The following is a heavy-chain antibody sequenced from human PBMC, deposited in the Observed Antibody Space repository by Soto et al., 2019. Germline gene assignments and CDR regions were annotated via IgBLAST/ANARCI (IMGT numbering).Heavy chain of an antibody. CDR3: VRYSETSSSCSLDY. Sequence: EVQLVESGGGLIQPGGSLRLSCVASGVNVSSDYMNWVRQAPGKGLEWVSVFSTTGFTSYADSVKGRFTISNNSSNNTVYIQMNSLRVKDTAVYYCVRYSETSSSCSLDYWGQGGLVTVSS. CDR1: GVNVSSDY. D-gene: IGHD6-13*01. CDR2: FSTTGFT. V-gene: IGHV3-53*01. J-gene: IGHJ4*02.